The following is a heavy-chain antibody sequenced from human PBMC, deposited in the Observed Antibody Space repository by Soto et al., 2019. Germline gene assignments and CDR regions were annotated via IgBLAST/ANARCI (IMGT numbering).Heavy chain of an antibody. CDR1: GGSFSGYY. CDR3: ARVTYYYDSSGYSYYYGMDV. Sequence: QVQLQQWGAGLLKPSETLSLTCAVYGGSFSGYYWSWIRQPPGKGLEWIGEINHSGSTNYNPSLKCRVTISVDTSKNQFSLKLSSVTAADTAVYYCARVTYYYDSSGYSYYYGMDVWGQGTTVTVSS. D-gene: IGHD3-22*01. J-gene: IGHJ6*02. CDR2: INHSGST. V-gene: IGHV4-34*01.